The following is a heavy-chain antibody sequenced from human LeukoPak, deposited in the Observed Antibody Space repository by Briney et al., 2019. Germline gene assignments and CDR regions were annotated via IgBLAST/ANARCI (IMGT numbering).Heavy chain of an antibody. CDR1: GFSLSNARMG. CDR3: ARIKVVYDSSGYFGYYFDY. V-gene: IGHV2-26*01. Sequence: SGPVLVKPTETLTLTCTVSGFSLSNARMGVSWIRQPPGKALERLAHIFSNDEKSYSTSLKSRLTISKDTSKSQVVLTMTNMDPADTATYYCARIKVVYDSSGYFGYYFDYWGQGTLVTVSS. D-gene: IGHD3-22*01. CDR2: IFSNDEK. J-gene: IGHJ4*02.